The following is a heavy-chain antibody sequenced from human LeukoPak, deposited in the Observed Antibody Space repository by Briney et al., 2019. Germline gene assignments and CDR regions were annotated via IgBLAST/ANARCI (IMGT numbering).Heavy chain of an antibody. CDR2: ISSSSSTI. V-gene: IGHV3-48*01. D-gene: IGHD4/OR15-4a*01. CDR1: GFTFSSYS. CDR3: ARDPGAFPYFFDS. Sequence: LTGGSLRLSCAASGFTFSSYSMNWVRQAPGKGLEWVSYISSSSSTIYYADSVKGRFTISRDNAKNTLYLQMNSLRVEDTVVYFCARDPGAFPYFFDSWGQGTLVTVSS. J-gene: IGHJ4*02.